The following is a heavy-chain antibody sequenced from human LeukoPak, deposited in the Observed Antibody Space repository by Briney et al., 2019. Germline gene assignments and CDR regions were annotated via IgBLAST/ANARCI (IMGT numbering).Heavy chain of an antibody. D-gene: IGHD1-26*01. Sequence: GESLRLSCAASGFTFSSYAMSWVRQAPGKGLEWVSVIYSGGSTYYADSVRGRFTISRDNSKNTLYLQMNSLGAEDTAVYYCAKNKGATSSSIDYWGQGTLVTVSS. CDR1: GFTFSSYA. CDR3: AKNKGATSSSIDY. CDR2: IYSGGST. J-gene: IGHJ4*02. V-gene: IGHV3-23*03.